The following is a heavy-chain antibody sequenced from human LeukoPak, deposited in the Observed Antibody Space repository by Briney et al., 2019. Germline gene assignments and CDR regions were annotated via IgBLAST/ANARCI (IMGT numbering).Heavy chain of an antibody. CDR1: GGSISSYY. CDR2: IYTSGST. V-gene: IGHV4-4*07. D-gene: IGHD2-2*01. Sequence: SETLSLTCTVSGGSISSYYWSWIRQPAGKGLEWIGRIYTSGSTNYNPSLKSRVTMSVDTSKNRFSLKLSSVTAADTAVYYCAREAIVVPTFDYWGQGTLVTVSS. CDR3: AREAIVVPTFDY. J-gene: IGHJ4*02.